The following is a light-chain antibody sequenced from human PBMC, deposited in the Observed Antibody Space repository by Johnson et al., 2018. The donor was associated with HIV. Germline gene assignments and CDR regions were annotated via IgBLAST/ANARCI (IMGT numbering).Light chain of an antibody. Sequence: QSVLTQPPSVSAAPGQKVTISCSGSSSNIGSHYVSWYQQVPGTAPRLVIYENNKRPSGIPDRFSGSKSGTSPTLGLTGLQTGDEADYYCGAWASSLSADVCGTGTKVTVL. CDR1: SSNIGSHY. CDR2: ENN. V-gene: IGLV1-51*01. CDR3: GAWASSLSADV. J-gene: IGLJ1*01.